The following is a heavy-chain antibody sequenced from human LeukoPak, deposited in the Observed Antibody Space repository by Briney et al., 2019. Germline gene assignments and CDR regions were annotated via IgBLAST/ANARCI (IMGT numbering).Heavy chain of an antibody. Sequence: SVKVSCKASGGTFSSYAISWVRQAPGQGLEWMGRIIPIFGTANYAQKFQGRVTITTDESTSTAYMELSSLRSEDTAVYYCAKPKYYYDSSAEYFQHWGQGTLVTVSS. J-gene: IGHJ1*01. D-gene: IGHD3-22*01. CDR3: AKPKYYYDSSAEYFQH. CDR2: IIPIFGTA. V-gene: IGHV1-69*05. CDR1: GGTFSSYA.